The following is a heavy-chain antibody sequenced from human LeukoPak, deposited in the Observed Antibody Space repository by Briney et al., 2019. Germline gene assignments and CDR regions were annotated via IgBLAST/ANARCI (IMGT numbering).Heavy chain of an antibody. CDR3: ARVGADGSGFLFDY. V-gene: IGHV4-39*07. CDR2: INHSGST. D-gene: IGHD3-10*01. Sequence: PSETLSLTCTVSGGSITNNNYYWGWIRQPPGKGLEWIGEINHSGSTNYNPSLKSRVTISVDTSKNQFSLKLSSVTAADTAVYYCARVGADGSGFLFDYWGQGTLVTVSS. J-gene: IGHJ4*02. CDR1: GGSITNNNYY.